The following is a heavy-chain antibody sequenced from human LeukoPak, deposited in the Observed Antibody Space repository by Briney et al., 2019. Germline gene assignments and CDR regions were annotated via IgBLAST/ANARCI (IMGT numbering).Heavy chain of an antibody. CDR1: GGSISSYY. D-gene: IGHD1-26*01. J-gene: IGHJ3*02. CDR3: ASYSGSYSRNAFDI. V-gene: IGHV4-59*01. Sequence: SETLSLTCPVSGGSISSYYWSWIRQPPGKGLEWIGYIYYSGSTNYNPSLKSRVTISVDTSKNQFSLKLSSVTAADTAVYYCASYSGSYSRNAFDIWGQGTMVTVSS. CDR2: IYYSGST.